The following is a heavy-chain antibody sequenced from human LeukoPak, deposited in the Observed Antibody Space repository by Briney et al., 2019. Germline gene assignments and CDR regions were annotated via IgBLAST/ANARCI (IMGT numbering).Heavy chain of an antibody. D-gene: IGHD6-19*01. V-gene: IGHV4-39*07. Sequence: SETLSLTCTVSGGSISSSDYYWAWIRQPPGKGLEWIGSINYSGSTYYNPSLKSRVTISVDTSKNQFSLKLSSVTAADTAVYYCARGKSVAEAGYFDYWGQGTLVTVSS. CDR3: ARGKSVAEAGYFDY. CDR2: INYSGST. CDR1: GGSISSSDYY. J-gene: IGHJ4*02.